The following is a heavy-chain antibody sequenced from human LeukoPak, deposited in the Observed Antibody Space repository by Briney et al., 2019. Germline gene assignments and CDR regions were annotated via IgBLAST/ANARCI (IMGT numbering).Heavy chain of an antibody. CDR2: INSDGSST. Sequence: GGSLRLSCAASGFTLSTYWMHWVRQAPGKGLVWVARINSDGSSTNYADSVKGRFTISRDNAKNTLYLQMNSLRAEDTAVYYCARGQWLISHWYFDLWGRGTLVTVSS. J-gene: IGHJ2*01. CDR1: GFTLSTYW. CDR3: ARGQWLISHWYFDL. D-gene: IGHD6-19*01. V-gene: IGHV3-74*01.